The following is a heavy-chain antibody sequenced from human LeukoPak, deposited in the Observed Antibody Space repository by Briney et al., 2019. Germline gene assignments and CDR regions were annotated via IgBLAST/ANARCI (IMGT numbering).Heavy chain of an antibody. CDR1: GFTFSSYE. D-gene: IGHD2-15*01. CDR2: IRSTGDST. V-gene: IGHV3-23*01. J-gene: IGHJ6*03. CDR3: GRSRRINASLYYYMDV. Sequence: QSGGSLRLSCAASGFTFSSYEMNWVRQAPGKGLEWVSSIRSTGDSTFYADSVKGRFTISRDNSKNTVYLLMNSLRTEDTAVYYCGRSRRINASLYYYMDVWGKGTTVTVSS.